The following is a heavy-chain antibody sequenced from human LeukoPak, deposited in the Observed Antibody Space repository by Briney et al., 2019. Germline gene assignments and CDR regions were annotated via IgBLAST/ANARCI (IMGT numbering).Heavy chain of an antibody. V-gene: IGHV3-64*01. CDR2: ISSNGGST. CDR3: ASTRYSSSWYYFDY. Sequence: GGSLRLSCAASGFTFSSYAMHWVRQAPGKGLEYVSAISSNGGSTYYANSVKGRFTISRDNSKNTLYLQMGSLRAEDMAVYYCASTRYSSSWYYFDYWGQGTLVTVSS. D-gene: IGHD6-13*01. J-gene: IGHJ4*02. CDR1: GFTFSSYA.